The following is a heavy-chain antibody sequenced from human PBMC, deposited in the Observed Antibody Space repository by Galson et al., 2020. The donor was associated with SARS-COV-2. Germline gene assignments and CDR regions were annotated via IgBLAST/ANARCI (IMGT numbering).Heavy chain of an antibody. D-gene: IGHD3-9*01. Sequence: ASVKVSCKASGYTFTSYGISWVRQAPGQGLEWMGWISAYNGNTNYAQKLQGRVTMTTDTSTSTAYMELRSLRSDDTAVYYCARAPYYDILTGYPEKYYFDYWGQGTLVTVSS. J-gene: IGHJ4*02. V-gene: IGHV1-18*01. CDR2: ISAYNGNT. CDR3: ARAPYYDILTGYPEKYYFDY. CDR1: GYTFTSYG.